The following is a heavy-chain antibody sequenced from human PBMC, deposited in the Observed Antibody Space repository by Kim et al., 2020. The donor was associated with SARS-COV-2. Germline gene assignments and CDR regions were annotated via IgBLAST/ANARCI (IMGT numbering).Heavy chain of an antibody. J-gene: IGHJ4*02. CDR1: GFTVSSNY. Sequence: GGSLRLSCAASGFTVSSNYVAWVRQAPGKGLEWVSVIHSAGVTYYADSVKVRFTISRDNSKNTLYLQMNSLRAEDTAVYYCARGKPAWYAFENWGQGTLVTVS. CDR2: IHSAGVT. D-gene: IGHD6-13*01. CDR3: ARGKPAWYAFEN. V-gene: IGHV3-53*01.